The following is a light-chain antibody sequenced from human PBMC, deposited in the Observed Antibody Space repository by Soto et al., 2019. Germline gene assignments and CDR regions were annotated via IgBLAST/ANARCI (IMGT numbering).Light chain of an antibody. J-gene: IGKJ1*01. CDR3: QQSYSRWT. CDR2: TTS. Sequence: DVVLTPNQTSLSSSVGDRVTITCRASQSISRNLNWYQQRPGRAPKLLIHTTSNLQSGVPSRFSGSGSGTDFALTISSFETEDSATYYCQQSYSRWTFGQGTEV. V-gene: IGKV1-39*01. CDR1: QSISRN.